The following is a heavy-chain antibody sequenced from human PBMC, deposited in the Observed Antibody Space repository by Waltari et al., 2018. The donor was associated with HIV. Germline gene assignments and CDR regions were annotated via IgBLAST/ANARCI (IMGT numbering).Heavy chain of an antibody. V-gene: IGHV3-9*01. D-gene: IGHD3-9*01. CDR1: GFTFGDFA. CDR3: AKDIRYSRVDYYYYGMDV. J-gene: IGHJ6*02. Sequence: EVQLVESGGGLVQHGRCLRLSCAASGFTFGDFAMHWVRQVPGKGLECVLMYIWKSGSIGYECAEKGQFTIPRDNAKNSLYLQMNSLRAEETALYFCAKDIRYSRVDYYYYGMDVWGQGTTVNVSS. CDR2: YIWKSGSI.